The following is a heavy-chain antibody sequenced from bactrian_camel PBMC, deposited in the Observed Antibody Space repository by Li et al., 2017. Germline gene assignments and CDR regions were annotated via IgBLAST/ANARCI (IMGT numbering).Heavy chain of an antibody. V-gene: IGHV3S40*01. CDR1: GFTFSSYD. Sequence: VQLVESGGGLVQPGGSLRLSCAASGFTFSSYDMSWVRQAPGKGLEWVSAINSGGGSTYYADSVKGRFTISRDNAKNTLYLQMNNLTPEDTAIYYCARGWGRVGRDTCVDAAYWGQGTQVTVS. J-gene: IGHJ4*01. CDR2: INSGGGST. CDR3: ARGWGRVGRDTCVDAAY. D-gene: IGHD1*01.